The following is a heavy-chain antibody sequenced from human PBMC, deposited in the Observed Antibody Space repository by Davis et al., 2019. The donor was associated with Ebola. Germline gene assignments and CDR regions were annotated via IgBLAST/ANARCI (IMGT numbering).Heavy chain of an antibody. V-gene: IGHV1-2*06. CDR2: VISNNGAT. CDR3: ARGGRDGMDV. CDR1: GNTFTDYN. Sequence: ASVKVSCKVSGNTFTDYNVHWVRQAPGQGLEWMGRVISNNGATNYAQKFQGRVTMTRDTSISTAYMELRSLISDDTAVYYCARGGRDGMDVWGQGTTVTVS. J-gene: IGHJ6*02.